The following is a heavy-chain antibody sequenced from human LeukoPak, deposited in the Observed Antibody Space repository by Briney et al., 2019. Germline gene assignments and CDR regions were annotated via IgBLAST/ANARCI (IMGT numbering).Heavy chain of an antibody. V-gene: IGHV4-38-2*01. CDR3: TRGYHYNWNNGDFFDF. CDR2: ISHTGNT. Sequence: PSETLSLTCAVSGYSISSGYYWVWIRQPPGKGLEWIGNISHTGNTYYTPSLKSRITISLDTSKNQFSLKLTSVTAADTAVYLYTRGYHYNWNNGDFFDFWGQGTPVTVSS. J-gene: IGHJ4*02. CDR1: GYSISSGYY. D-gene: IGHD1/OR15-1a*01.